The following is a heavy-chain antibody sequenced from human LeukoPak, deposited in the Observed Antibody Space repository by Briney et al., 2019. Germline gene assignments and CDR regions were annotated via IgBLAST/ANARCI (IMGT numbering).Heavy chain of an antibody. Sequence: ASVKVSCKASGYTFTSYYMHWVRQAPGQGLEWMGIINPSGGSTSYAQKLQGRVTMTRDTSTSTVYMELSSLRSEDTAVYYCARSWVVAPPSSGMDVWGQGTTVTVSS. D-gene: IGHD2-15*01. CDR3: ARSWVVAPPSSGMDV. J-gene: IGHJ6*02. V-gene: IGHV1-46*01. CDR1: GYTFTSYY. CDR2: INPSGGST.